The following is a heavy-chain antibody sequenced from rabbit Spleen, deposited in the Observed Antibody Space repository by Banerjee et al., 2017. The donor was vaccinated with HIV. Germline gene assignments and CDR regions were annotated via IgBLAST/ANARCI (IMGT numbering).Heavy chain of an antibody. D-gene: IGHD4-1*01. Sequence: QEQLVESGGGLVQPEGSLTLTCTASGFDFSSSYCMCWVRQAPGKGPEWIACIYNGDGSTYYANWAKGRFTISKTSSTTVTLQMTSLTAADTAPYFCARDRADPSGWDFSLWGPGTLVTVS. CDR2: IYNGDGST. CDR3: ARDRADPSGWDFSL. V-gene: IGHV1S45*01. J-gene: IGHJ4*01. CDR1: GFDFSSSYC.